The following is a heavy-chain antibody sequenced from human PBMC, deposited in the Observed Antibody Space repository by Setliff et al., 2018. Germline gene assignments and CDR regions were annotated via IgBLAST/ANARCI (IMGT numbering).Heavy chain of an antibody. V-gene: IGHV4-39*01. D-gene: IGHD2-15*01. CDR3: VRPGGTTVVARHFDY. J-gene: IGHJ4*01. CDR2: ISYSGTP. Sequence: PSETLSLTCTVSDDSFTSSRYYWRWIRQAPGSGLEWIGSISYSGTPYYNASVETRVTISIDTSRNQFSLELRSVTIADTATYYCVRPGGTTVVARHFDYWGSGILVTVS. CDR1: DDSFTSSRYY.